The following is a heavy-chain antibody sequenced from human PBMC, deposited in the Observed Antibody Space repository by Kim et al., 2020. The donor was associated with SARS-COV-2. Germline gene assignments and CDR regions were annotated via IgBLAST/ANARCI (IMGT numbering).Heavy chain of an antibody. CDR1: GGTFSSYA. J-gene: IGHJ6*02. D-gene: IGHD2-2*01. V-gene: IGHV1-69*13. CDR2: IIPIFGTA. Sequence: SVKVSCKASGGTFSSYAISWVRQAPGQGLEWMGGIIPIFGTANYAQKFQGRVTITADESTSTAYMELSSLRSEDTAVYYCARDDIVVVPAAMKGLKRGGMDVWGQGTTVTVSS. CDR3: ARDDIVVVPAAMKGLKRGGMDV.